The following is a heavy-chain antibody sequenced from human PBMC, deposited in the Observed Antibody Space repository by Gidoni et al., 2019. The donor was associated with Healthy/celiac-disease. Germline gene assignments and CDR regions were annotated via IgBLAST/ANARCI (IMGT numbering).Heavy chain of an antibody. CDR3: ARAVAGTGIDAFDI. J-gene: IGHJ3*02. CDR2: INPNSGGT. CDR1: GYTLTGYY. V-gene: IGHV1-2*02. Sequence: QVQLVQSGAEVKKPGASVKVSCKASGYTLTGYYMHWVRQAPGQGFEWMGWINPNSGGTNYAQKFQGRVTMTRDTSISTAYMELSRLRSDDTAVYYCARAVAGTGIDAFDIWGQGTMVTVSS. D-gene: IGHD6-19*01.